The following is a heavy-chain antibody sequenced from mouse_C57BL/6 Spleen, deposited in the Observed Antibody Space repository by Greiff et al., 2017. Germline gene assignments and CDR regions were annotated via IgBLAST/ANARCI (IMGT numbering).Heavy chain of an antibody. Sequence: VPLPPPGAALVKPGASVTMSCKASGYTFTSYWITWVKQRPGQGLEWIGDIYPGRGSPTYNATFTSPATLTVDPSSSTAYMQLSSLTSEDTAVYYGARGGDYDAFAYWGQGTLVTGSA. J-gene: IGHJ3*01. CDR2: IYPGRGSP. V-gene: IGHV1-55*01. CDR3: ARGGDYDAFAY. D-gene: IGHD2-4*01. CDR1: GYTFTSYW.